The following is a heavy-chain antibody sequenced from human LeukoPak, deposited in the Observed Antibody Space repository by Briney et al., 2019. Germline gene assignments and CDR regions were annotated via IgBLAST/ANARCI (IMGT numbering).Heavy chain of an antibody. V-gene: IGHV3-30*03. J-gene: IGHJ4*02. CDR3: ARERKKQLALDY. Sequence: GGSLRRSSSASGFTFSSYGRHWVRQAPGKGLEWGAIISYDESKKYYADSVKGRLTISRDNTTNSLYLQMNRLRAKDTAVYYCARERKKQLALDYWGQGTLVTVSS. CDR2: ISYDESKK. D-gene: IGHD6-6*01. CDR1: GFTFSSYG.